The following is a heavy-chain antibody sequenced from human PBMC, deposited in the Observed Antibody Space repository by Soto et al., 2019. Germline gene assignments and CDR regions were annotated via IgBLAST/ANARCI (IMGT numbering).Heavy chain of an antibody. J-gene: IGHJ4*02. D-gene: IGHD3-22*01. CDR3: ARGYYEADY. V-gene: IGHV3-7*01. Sequence: EVQLLESGGGLVQRGGSLRLSCEASAFIFSDYWMSWVRQAPGKGLEWVANIKQDVNEKYYVDSVKGRFTISRDNAKNSLYLQMNSLRAEDTAVYYCARGYYEADYWGQGSLVTVSS. CDR2: IKQDVNEK. CDR1: AFIFSDYW.